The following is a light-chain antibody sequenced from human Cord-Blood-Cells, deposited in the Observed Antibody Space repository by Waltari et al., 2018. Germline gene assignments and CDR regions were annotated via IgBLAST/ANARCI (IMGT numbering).Light chain of an antibody. CDR2: EGS. V-gene: IGLV2-23*01. Sequence: QSALTQPASVSGSPGQSITISCTGTSSDVGSYNLVSWYQQRPCKAPKLMIHEGSKRPAGVSNRFSGSKSGNTASLTTSGLQAEDEADYYGCSYAGSSTSYVFGTGTKVTVL. CDR3: CSYAGSSTSYV. J-gene: IGLJ1*01. CDR1: SSDVGSYNL.